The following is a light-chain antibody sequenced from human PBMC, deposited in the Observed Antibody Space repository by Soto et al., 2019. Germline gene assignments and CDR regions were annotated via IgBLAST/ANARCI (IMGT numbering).Light chain of an antibody. J-gene: IGLJ1*01. CDR3: CSYAGSYTYV. V-gene: IGLV2-11*01. Sequence: QSVLTQPRSVSGSPGQSVTISCTGTSSDVGGYNYVSWYQQHPGKAPKLMIYDVSVRPSGVPDRFSGSKSGNTASLTISGLQAEDEADYYCCSYAGSYTYVFATGTKVTVL. CDR2: DVS. CDR1: SSDVGGYNY.